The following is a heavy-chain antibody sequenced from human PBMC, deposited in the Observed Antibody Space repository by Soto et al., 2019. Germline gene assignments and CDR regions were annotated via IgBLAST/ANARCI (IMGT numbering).Heavy chain of an antibody. CDR2: IFSNDEK. D-gene: IGHD2-2*01. CDR1: GFSLSNARMG. CDR3: ARMQGYCSSTSCPPPYYDMDV. V-gene: IGHV2-26*01. Sequence: QVTLKESGPVLVKPTETLTLTCTVSGFSLSNARMGVSWIRQPPGKALEWLAHIFSNDEKSYSTSLKSRLTISKDTSKSQVVLTMTNMDPVDTATYHCARMQGYCSSTSCPPPYYDMDVWGQGTTVTVSS. J-gene: IGHJ6*02.